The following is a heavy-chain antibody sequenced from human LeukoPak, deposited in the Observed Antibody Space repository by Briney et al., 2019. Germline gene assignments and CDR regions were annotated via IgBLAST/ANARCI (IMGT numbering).Heavy chain of an antibody. V-gene: IGHV1-2*02. J-gene: IGHJ4*02. Sequence: GASVKVFCKASGYTFTGYYQQWVRQAPRQGLVDRGWINPNSGGTNYAQEFRRRVPMTRDTSISTAYMELSRLRSDDTSVYYWAGLASAGSGSYFDYWGQGTLVTVSS. D-gene: IGHD3-10*01. CDR2: INPNSGGT. CDR3: AGLASAGSGSYFDY. CDR1: GYTFTGYY.